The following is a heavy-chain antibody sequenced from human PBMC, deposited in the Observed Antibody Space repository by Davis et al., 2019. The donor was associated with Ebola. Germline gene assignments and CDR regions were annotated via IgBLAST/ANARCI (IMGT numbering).Heavy chain of an antibody. D-gene: IGHD6-13*01. CDR2: ISGSGGST. V-gene: IGHV3-23*01. CDR3: AKCQNLVREDYYYYGMDV. Sequence: PGGSLRLSCAASGFTFSSYAMSWVRQAPGKGLEWVSAISGSGGSTYYADSVKGRFTISRDNSKNTLYLQMNSLRAEDTAVYYCAKCQNLVREDYYYYGMDVWGQGTTVTVSS. J-gene: IGHJ6*02. CDR1: GFTFSSYA.